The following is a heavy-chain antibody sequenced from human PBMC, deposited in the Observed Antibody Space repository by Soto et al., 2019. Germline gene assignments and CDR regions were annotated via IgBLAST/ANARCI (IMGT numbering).Heavy chain of an antibody. CDR3: ARGLAGCSSTSCQSMDV. Sequence: GASVKVSCKASGYTFTSYGISWVRQAPGQGLEWMGWISAYNGNTNYAQKLQGRVTMTTDTSTSTAYMELRSLRSDDTAVYYCARGLAGCSSTSCQSMDVWGQGXTVTVSS. CDR2: ISAYNGNT. J-gene: IGHJ6*02. D-gene: IGHD2-2*01. CDR1: GYTFTSYG. V-gene: IGHV1-18*01.